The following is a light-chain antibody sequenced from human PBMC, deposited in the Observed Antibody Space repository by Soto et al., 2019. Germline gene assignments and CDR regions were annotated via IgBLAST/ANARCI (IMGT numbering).Light chain of an antibody. J-gene: IGKJ2*03. CDR1: QNISSY. V-gene: IGKV1-39*01. Sequence: DIQMTQSPSPLSASVGGTVAITSGASQNISSYLNWYRHKAGSAPELLIYAASTLQRGVPSGVSGSGSGTDVLLAISSLQPEDFATYYCQQSFSSPRSFGQGTKVDI. CDR3: QQSFSSPRS. CDR2: AAS.